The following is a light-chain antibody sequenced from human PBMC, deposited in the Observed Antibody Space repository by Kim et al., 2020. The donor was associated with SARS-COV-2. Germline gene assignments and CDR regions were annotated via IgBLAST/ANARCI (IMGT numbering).Light chain of an antibody. Sequence: QAGLTQPPSVSKALRQTATLTCTGTSSNVGNEGAAWLQQLQGHPPKLLSCRNNNRPSGISERFSASRSGDTASLTITGLQPEDEADYFCSSWDSSLSGWVFSGGTRLSVL. J-gene: IGLJ3*02. CDR3: SSWDSSLSGWV. CDR2: RNN. CDR1: SSNVGNEG. V-gene: IGLV10-54*04.